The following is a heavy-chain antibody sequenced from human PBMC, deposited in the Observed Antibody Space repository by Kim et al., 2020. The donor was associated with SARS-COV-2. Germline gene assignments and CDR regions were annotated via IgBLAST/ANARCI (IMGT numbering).Heavy chain of an antibody. J-gene: IGHJ4*02. CDR3: ARDGDSSGYYYGGFDY. Sequence: RKGRVPISRDTSKNQFSLKLSSVTTADTAVYYCARDGDSSGYYYGGFDYWGQGILVTVSS. V-gene: IGHV4-59*01. D-gene: IGHD3-22*01.